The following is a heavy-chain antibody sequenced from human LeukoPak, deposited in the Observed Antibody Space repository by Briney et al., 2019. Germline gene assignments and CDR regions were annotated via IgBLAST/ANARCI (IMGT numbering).Heavy chain of an antibody. CDR2: IYYSGST. J-gene: IGHJ4*02. Sequence: SETLSLTCTVSGGSISSSSYYWGWIRQPPGTRLEWLGSIYYSGSTYYNPSLKSRVTISVDTSKNQFSLKLSSVTAADTAVYYCARRRYSSSWYGYYFDYWGQGTLVTVSS. V-gene: IGHV4-39*01. CDR1: GGSISSSSYY. CDR3: ARRRYSSSWYGYYFDY. D-gene: IGHD6-13*01.